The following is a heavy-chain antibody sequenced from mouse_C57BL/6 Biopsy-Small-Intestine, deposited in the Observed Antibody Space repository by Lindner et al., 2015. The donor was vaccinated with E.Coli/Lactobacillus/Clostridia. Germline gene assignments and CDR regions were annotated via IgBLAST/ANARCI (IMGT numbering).Heavy chain of an antibody. D-gene: IGHD2-4*01. CDR3: VRYDYDYYAMDY. V-gene: IGHV10-1*01. CDR2: IRSKSNNYAT. J-gene: IGHJ4*01. CDR1: GFSFNTYA. Sequence: EVQLQESGGGLVQPKGSLKLSCAASGFSFNTYAINWVRQAPGKGLGWVARIRSKSNNYATYYADSVKDRFTISRDDSESMLYLQMNNLKTEDTAMYYCVRYDYDYYAMDYWGQGTSVTVSS.